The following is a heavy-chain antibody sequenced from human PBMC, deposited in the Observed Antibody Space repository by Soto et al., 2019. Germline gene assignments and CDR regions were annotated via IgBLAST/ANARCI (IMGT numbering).Heavy chain of an antibody. V-gene: IGHV2-5*02. D-gene: IGHD6-13*01. Sequence: SGPKLVNPTQTLTMTCTFSVFSFNTGGVAVNWLRQTPGKAPEWLALIYWDGDKRYSPSLRSRISITRDTSKTQVVLTMTDMDPEDTATYYCAHRLIAAAGTSFDYWGQGTQVTVSS. CDR3: AHRLIAAAGTSFDY. J-gene: IGHJ4*02. CDR2: IYWDGDK. CDR1: VFSFNTGGVA.